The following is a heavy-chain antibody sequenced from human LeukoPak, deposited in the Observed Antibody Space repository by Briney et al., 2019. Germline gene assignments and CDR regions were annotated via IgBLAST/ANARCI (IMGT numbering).Heavy chain of an antibody. J-gene: IGHJ4*02. CDR2: IYYSGST. V-gene: IGHV4-59*08. CDR3: ARQLSGYYQWHFDY. D-gene: IGHD3-22*01. CDR1: GGSISSYY. Sequence: SETLSLTCTVSGGSISSYYWSWIRQPPGKGLEWIGYIYYSGSTNYNPSLKSRVTISVDTSKNQFSLKLSSVTAADTAVYYCARQLSGYYQWHFDYWGQGTLVTVSS.